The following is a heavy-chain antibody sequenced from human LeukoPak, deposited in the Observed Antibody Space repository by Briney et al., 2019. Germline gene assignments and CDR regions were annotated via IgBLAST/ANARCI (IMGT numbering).Heavy chain of an antibody. D-gene: IGHD2-15*01. Sequence: GASVKVSCKASGGTFSSYAISWVRQAPGQGLESMGSIIPIFGTANYAQKFQGRVTITADESTSTAYMELSSLRSEDTAVYYCARNRGYCSGGSCSFDYWGQGTLVTVSS. CDR3: ARNRGYCSGGSCSFDY. CDR1: GGTFSSYA. CDR2: IIPIFGTA. J-gene: IGHJ4*02. V-gene: IGHV1-69*13.